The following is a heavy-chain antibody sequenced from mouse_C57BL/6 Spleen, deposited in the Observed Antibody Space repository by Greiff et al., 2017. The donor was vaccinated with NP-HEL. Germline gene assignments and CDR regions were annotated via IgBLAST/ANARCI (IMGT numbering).Heavy chain of an antibody. D-gene: IGHD2-5*01. J-gene: IGHJ3*01. CDR1: GFTFTDYY. Sequence: EVKLVESGGGLVQPGGSLSLSCAASGFTFTDYYMSWVRQPPGKALEWLGFIRNKANGYTTEYSASVKGRFTISRDNSQSILYLQMNALRAEDSATYYCARSAYYSKVWFAYWGQGTLVTVSA. V-gene: IGHV7-3*01. CDR2: IRNKANGYTT. CDR3: ARSAYYSKVWFAY.